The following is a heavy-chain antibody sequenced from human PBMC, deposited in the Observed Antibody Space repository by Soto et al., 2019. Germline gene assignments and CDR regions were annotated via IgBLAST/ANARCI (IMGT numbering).Heavy chain of an antibody. Sequence: GGSLRLSCAASGFTFSSYGMHWVRQAPGKGLEWVAVISYDGSNKYYADSVKGRFTISRDNSKNTLYLQMNSLRAEDTAVYYCAKDHYYDSSGYYFGGPLDYWGQGTLVTVSS. CDR3: AKDHYYDSSGYYFGGPLDY. J-gene: IGHJ4*02. V-gene: IGHV3-30*18. CDR2: ISYDGSNK. CDR1: GFTFSSYG. D-gene: IGHD3-22*01.